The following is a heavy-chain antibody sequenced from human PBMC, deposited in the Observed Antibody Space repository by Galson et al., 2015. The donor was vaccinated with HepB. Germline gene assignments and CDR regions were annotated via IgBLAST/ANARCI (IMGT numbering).Heavy chain of an antibody. CDR3: ARGLLWFGELLWGGPNDAFDI. V-gene: IGHV7-4-1*02. CDR1: GYTFTSYA. CDR2: INTNTGNP. Sequence: SVKVSCKASGYTFTSYAMNWVRQAPGQGLEWMGWINTNTGNPTYAQGFTGRFVFSLDTSVSTAYLQISSLKAEDTAVYYCARGLLWFGELLWGGPNDAFDIWGQGTMVTVSS. J-gene: IGHJ3*02. D-gene: IGHD3-10*01.